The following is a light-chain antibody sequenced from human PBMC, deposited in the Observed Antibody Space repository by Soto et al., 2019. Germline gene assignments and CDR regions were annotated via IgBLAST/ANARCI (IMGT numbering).Light chain of an antibody. Sequence: DIQMTQSPSSLSASVGDRVTITCRASQGIRKDLGWYQQKPGKAPKRLIYAASSLQSGVPSRFSGSGSGTEFTLTISSLQTEDFATYYCLQHNSYPLAFGQGTKVEIK. J-gene: IGKJ1*01. CDR3: LQHNSYPLA. CDR2: AAS. V-gene: IGKV1-17*01. CDR1: QGIRKD.